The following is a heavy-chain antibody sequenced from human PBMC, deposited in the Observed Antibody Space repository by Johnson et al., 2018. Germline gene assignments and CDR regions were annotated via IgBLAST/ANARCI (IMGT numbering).Heavy chain of an antibody. V-gene: IGHV3-30-3*01. D-gene: IGHD5-18*01. CDR1: GFTFSSYP. Sequence: QLVESGGGVVQPGRSLRLSCAASGFTFSSYPIHWVRQAPGKGLQWVALISHDGSNKLYADSVKGRFTISRDNAKNSLYVQMNSLRAEDTAVYYWAREGYSYDLDIWGQGTMVTVSS. CDR3: AREGYSYDLDI. CDR2: ISHDGSNK. J-gene: IGHJ3*02.